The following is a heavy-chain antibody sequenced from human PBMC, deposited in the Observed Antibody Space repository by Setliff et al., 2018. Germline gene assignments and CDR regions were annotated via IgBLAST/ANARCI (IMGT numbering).Heavy chain of an antibody. V-gene: IGHV4-38-2*01. CDR2: IYHDGND. CDR3: AKGGGRYHSDS. J-gene: IGHJ4*02. D-gene: IGHD1-1*01. CDR1: GFSISSGYY. Sequence: SETLSLTCAVSGFSISSGYYWGWIRQPPGKGLEWIGEIYHDGNDKYTPSVHYSPSLKSRVTISIDKSNNQFSLKLTSMTAADTAVYYCAKGGGRYHSDSWGQRIRVTVSS.